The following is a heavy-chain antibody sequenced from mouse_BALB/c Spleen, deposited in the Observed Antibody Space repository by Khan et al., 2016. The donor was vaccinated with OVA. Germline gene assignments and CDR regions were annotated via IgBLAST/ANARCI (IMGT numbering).Heavy chain of an antibody. CDR1: GFSLITYG. Sequence: QVQLKESGPGLVQPSQNLSITCTVSGFSLITYGVHWVRQSPGKGLEWLGVIWSGGSTDYNEAFISRMSISKDNSKRQVFVKMNSLQSDDTAIYYCARHSYRYDVTYWGRGTLVTVSS. CDR2: IWSGGST. J-gene: IGHJ3*01. D-gene: IGHD2-12*01. CDR3: ARHSYRYDVTY. V-gene: IGHV2-4-1*01.